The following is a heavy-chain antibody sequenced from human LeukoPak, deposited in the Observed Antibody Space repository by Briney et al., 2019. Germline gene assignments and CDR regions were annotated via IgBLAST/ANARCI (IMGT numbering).Heavy chain of an antibody. CDR2: IIPIFGTA. Sequence: PAASVKVSCKASGGTFSSYAISWVRQAPGQGLEWMGGIIPIFGTANYAQKFQGRVTITTDESTNTAYMELSSLRSEDTAVYYCARDREDIVVVPAAKGGYYYYYMDVWGKGTTVTVSS. J-gene: IGHJ6*03. CDR3: ARDREDIVVVPAAKGGYYYYYMDV. D-gene: IGHD2-2*01. CDR1: GGTFSSYA. V-gene: IGHV1-69*05.